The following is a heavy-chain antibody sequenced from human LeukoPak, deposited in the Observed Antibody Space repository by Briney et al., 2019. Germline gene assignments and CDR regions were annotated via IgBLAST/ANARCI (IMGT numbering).Heavy chain of an antibody. D-gene: IGHD3-22*01. Sequence: GGFLRLSCAASGFPFSNAWMSWVRQAPGKGLEWVGRIKSKTDGRTTDYAAPVKGRFTNSRDNSKKTLYLQMNSLKTEDTAVYYCTTDFLYDSSYLDYWGQGTLVTVSS. V-gene: IGHV3-15*01. CDR2: IKSKTDGRTT. CDR1: GFPFSNAW. J-gene: IGHJ4*02. CDR3: TTDFLYDSSYLDY.